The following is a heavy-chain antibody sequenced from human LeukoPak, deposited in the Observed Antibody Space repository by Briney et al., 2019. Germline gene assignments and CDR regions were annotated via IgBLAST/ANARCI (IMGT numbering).Heavy chain of an antibody. V-gene: IGHV3-30*18. CDR1: GITFNIYG. Sequence: GRSLRLSCVASGITFNIYGMHWVRQAPGQGLEWVAVISHDGQHQYYADSVKGRFTISRDDSTKTVYLQMNSLGPEDTAMYYCAKEHSGRDHFDHWGQGTLVTVSS. J-gene: IGHJ4*02. CDR3: AKEHSGRDHFDH. D-gene: IGHD5-12*01. CDR2: ISHDGQHQ.